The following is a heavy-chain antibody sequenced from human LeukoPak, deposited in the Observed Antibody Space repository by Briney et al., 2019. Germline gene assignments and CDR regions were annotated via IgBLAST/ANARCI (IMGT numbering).Heavy chain of an antibody. CDR3: AKSGIDYYGSGSYYID. V-gene: IGHV3-23*01. J-gene: IGHJ4*02. D-gene: IGHD3-10*01. CDR2: ISGSGGST. Sequence: PGGSLRLSCAASGFTFTSHAMSWVRQAPGKGLEWVSAISGSGGSTYYADSVKGRFTITRDNSKNTLYLQMNSLRAEDTAVYYCAKSGIDYYGSGSYYIDWGQGTLVTVSS. CDR1: GFTFTSHA.